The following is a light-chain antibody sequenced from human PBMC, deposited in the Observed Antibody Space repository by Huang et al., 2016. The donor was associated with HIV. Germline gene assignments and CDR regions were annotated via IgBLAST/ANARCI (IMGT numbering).Light chain of an antibody. CDR1: QTITWG. V-gene: IGKV1-5*03. CDR2: KAA. Sequence: DIQMTQSPSTLSASIGDRVTITCRASQTITWGLAWYQQKPGKAPKVLIDKAASLESGVPSSFIVSGSGTEFTLTISSLQPDDFATYYCQQYNAYPWTFGQGTKVEI. CDR3: QQYNAYPWT. J-gene: IGKJ1*01.